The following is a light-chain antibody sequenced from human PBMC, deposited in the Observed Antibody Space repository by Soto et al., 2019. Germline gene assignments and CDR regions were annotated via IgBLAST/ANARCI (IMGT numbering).Light chain of an antibody. CDR2: DAS. CDR3: QQRTTWPLT. CDR1: QSISSL. J-gene: IGKJ4*01. V-gene: IGKV3-11*01. Sequence: EIVLTQSPATLSLSPGVRATLSCRASQSISSLLAWYQQKPGQAPRLLMYDASNRATGIPARFSGSGSGTDFTLTISSLEPEDFAVYYCQQRTTWPLTFGGGTMVEIK.